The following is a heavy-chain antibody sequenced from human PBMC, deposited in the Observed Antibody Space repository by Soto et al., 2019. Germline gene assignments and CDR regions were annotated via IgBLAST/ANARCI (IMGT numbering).Heavy chain of an antibody. CDR3: VRSGDNYNLLDY. D-gene: IGHD1-1*01. CDR2: SSNSGSFT. Sequence: KSGGSLRLSCAASGFTLRDHYMSWISQAPGKGLEWIGYSSNSGSFTRYADSVKGRFSISTDNAKNSLYLQINSLRGDDTATYYCVRSGDNYNLLDYWGQGTPVTVSS. J-gene: IGHJ4*02. CDR1: GFTLRDHY. V-gene: IGHV3-11*06.